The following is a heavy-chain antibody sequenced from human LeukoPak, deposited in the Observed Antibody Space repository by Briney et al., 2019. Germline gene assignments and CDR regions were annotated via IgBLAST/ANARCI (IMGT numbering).Heavy chain of an antibody. D-gene: IGHD6-13*01. CDR3: ARESSSIAIGTLDF. V-gene: IGHV3-33*05. CDR1: GFTFSTSG. CDR2: LQYDGTEK. Sequence: GRSLRLSCTPSGFTFSTSGMHWVRQAPGKGLEWVGFLQYDGTEKYYADSVKGRFTIPRDNSKNTLYLQMDSLRAEDTAVYYCARESSSIAIGTLDFWGQGTLVTVSS. J-gene: IGHJ4*02.